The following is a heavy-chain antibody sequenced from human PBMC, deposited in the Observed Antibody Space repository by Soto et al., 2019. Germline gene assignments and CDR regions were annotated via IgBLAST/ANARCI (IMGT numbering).Heavy chain of an antibody. D-gene: IGHD3-22*01. Sequence: QVQLQESGPGLVKPSQTLSLTCTVSGGSISSGDYYWSWIRQPPGKGLEWIGYIYYSGSTYYNPYLKCRVTISVDTSKNHFSLKLSSVTAADTAVYYCARMDYYDSSGYYFPGEDYWGQGTLVTVSS. J-gene: IGHJ4*02. CDR3: ARMDYYDSSGYYFPGEDY. V-gene: IGHV4-30-4*01. CDR2: IYYSGST. CDR1: GGSISSGDYY.